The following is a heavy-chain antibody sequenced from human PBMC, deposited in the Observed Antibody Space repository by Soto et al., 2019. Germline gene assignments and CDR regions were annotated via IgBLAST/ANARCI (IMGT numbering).Heavy chain of an antibody. CDR3: ARETGLRSSGWSYYFDF. CDR2: ISGSGGTI. D-gene: IGHD6-19*01. V-gene: IGHV3-48*02. J-gene: IGHJ4*02. Sequence: EVQLVESGGGMVQPGGSLRVSCAASGFTLSSYSMHWVRQAPGKGLEWVSYISGSGGTIYYADSVKGRFTISRDNAMNSLSVQMNSLRDEDTAVDFCARETGLRSSGWSYYFDFWGQGTLVTVSS. CDR1: GFTLSSYS.